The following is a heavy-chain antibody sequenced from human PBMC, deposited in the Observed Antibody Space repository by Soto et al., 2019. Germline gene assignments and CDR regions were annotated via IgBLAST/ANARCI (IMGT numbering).Heavy chain of an antibody. J-gene: IGHJ6*02. Sequence: QVQLVQSGAEVKKPGASVKVSCKASGYTFTSYGISWVRQAPGQGLEWMGWISAYNGNTNYVQKFQGRVTMTTDTSTSTAYMEQRSLRSDDTAVYYCARERGYCSGGSCYYNYGMDVWGQGTTVTVSS. V-gene: IGHV1-18*01. CDR1: GYTFTSYG. D-gene: IGHD2-15*01. CDR2: ISAYNGNT. CDR3: ARERGYCSGGSCYYNYGMDV.